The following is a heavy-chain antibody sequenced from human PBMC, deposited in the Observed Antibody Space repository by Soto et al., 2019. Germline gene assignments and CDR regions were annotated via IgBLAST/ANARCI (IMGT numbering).Heavy chain of an antibody. CDR1: GGSISSGDYY. J-gene: IGHJ4*02. Sequence: SETLSLTCTVSGGSISSGDYYWSWIRQPPGKGLEWIGYIYYSGSTYYNPSLKSRVTISVDTSKNQFSLKLSSVTAADTAVYYCARQNEYCGSGFLDYWGQGTLVTVSS. CDR3: ARQNEYCGSGFLDY. CDR2: IYYSGST. D-gene: IGHD3-10*01. V-gene: IGHV4-30-4*01.